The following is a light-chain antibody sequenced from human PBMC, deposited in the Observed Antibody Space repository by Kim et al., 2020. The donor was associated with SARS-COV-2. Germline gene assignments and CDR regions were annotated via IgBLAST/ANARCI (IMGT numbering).Light chain of an antibody. CDR3: QTWGTGIPV. CDR1: SVHSRCA. CDR2: LTSDGSH. J-gene: IGLJ3*02. V-gene: IGLV4-69*01. Sequence: SVKLTCTLCSVHSRCAFAWHQQQPRKSPRYLMKLTSDGSHSKGDGIPDRFSGSSSGAERYLTISSLQSEDEADYYCQTWGTGIPVFGGGTQLTVL.